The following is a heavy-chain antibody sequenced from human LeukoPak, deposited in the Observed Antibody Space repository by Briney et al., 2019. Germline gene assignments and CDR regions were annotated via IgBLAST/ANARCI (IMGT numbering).Heavy chain of an antibody. CDR3: AYSYDSSGYYLGFDY. Sequence: SVKVSCKASGYTFTSYAMNWVRQAPGQGLEWMGGIIPIFGTANYAQKFQGRVTITADEATSTAYMELSSLRSEDTAVYYCAYSYDSSGYYLGFDYWGQGTLVTVSS. V-gene: IGHV1-69*13. CDR2: IIPIFGTA. CDR1: GYTFTSYA. D-gene: IGHD3-22*01. J-gene: IGHJ4*02.